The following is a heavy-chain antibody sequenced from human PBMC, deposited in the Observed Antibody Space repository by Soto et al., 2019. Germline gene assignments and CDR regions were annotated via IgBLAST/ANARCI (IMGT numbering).Heavy chain of an antibody. V-gene: IGHV4-59*01. CDR3: ARVNYDILTGLTWGFDP. CDR2: IYYSGST. CDR1: GGSISSYY. J-gene: IGHJ5*02. D-gene: IGHD3-9*01. Sequence: SETLSLTCTVSGGSISSYYWSWIRQPPGKGLEWIGYIYYSGSTNYNPSLKSRVTISVDTSKNQFSLKLSSVTAADTAVYYCARVNYDILTGLTWGFDPWGQGTLVTVSS.